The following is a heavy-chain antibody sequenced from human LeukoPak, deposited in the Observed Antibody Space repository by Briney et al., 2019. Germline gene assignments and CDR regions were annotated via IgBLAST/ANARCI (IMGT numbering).Heavy chain of an antibody. CDR2: IYYSGST. CDR3: ASSRIAAAAEFDY. D-gene: IGHD6-13*01. CDR1: GGSISSYY. V-gene: IGHV4-59*01. J-gene: IGHJ4*02. Sequence: SETLSLTCTVSGGSISSYYWSWIRQPPGKGLEWIGYIYYSGSTNYNPSLKSRITISVDTSKNQFSLKLSSVTAADTAVYYCASSRIAAAAEFDYWGQGTLVTVSS.